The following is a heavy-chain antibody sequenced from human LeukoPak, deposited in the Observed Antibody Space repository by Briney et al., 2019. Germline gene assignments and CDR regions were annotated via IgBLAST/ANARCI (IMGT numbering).Heavy chain of an antibody. CDR2: ISAYNGNT. D-gene: IGHD2-15*01. CDR3: ARVIVVVVAARAGGYNWFDP. Sequence: ASVKVSCKASGYTFTSYGISWVRQAPGQGLEWMGWISAYNGNTNYAQKLQGRVTMTTDTSTSTAYMELRSLRSDDTAVYYCARVIVVVVAARAGGYNWFDPWGQGTLVTVSS. V-gene: IGHV1-18*01. CDR1: GYTFTSYG. J-gene: IGHJ5*02.